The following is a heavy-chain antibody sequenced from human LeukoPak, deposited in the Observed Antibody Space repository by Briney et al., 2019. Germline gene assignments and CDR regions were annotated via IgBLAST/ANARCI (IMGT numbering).Heavy chain of an antibody. CDR2: VYSSGSV. J-gene: IGHJ3*02. CDR3: AREGGWGYSSGWSDAFDI. D-gene: IGHD6-19*01. CDR1: GGSIAIRNYY. Sequence: SETLSLTCAVSGGSIAIRNYYWAWIRQSPGRGLEWLGSVYSSGSVYYNPSLKSRVTILVDTSKNQFALKLNSVTPEDTAVYYCAREGGWGYSSGWSDAFDIWGQGTMVTVSS. V-gene: IGHV4-39*06.